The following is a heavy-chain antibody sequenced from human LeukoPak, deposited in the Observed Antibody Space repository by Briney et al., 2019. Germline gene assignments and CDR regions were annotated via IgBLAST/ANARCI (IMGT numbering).Heavy chain of an antibody. CDR2: IRYDGSNK. Sequence: GGSLRLSCAASGFTFNNYAMSWVRQAPGKGLEWEAFIRYDGSNKYYADSVKGRFTISRDNSKNTLYLQMNSLRAEDTAVYYCAMTDNWGQGTLVTVSS. D-gene: IGHD2-21*02. CDR3: AMTDN. CDR1: GFTFNNYA. V-gene: IGHV3-30*02. J-gene: IGHJ4*02.